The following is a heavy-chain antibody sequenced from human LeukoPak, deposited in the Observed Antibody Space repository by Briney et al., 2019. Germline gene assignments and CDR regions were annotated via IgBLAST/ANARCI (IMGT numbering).Heavy chain of an antibody. Sequence: PGGSLRLSCAASGFTFSGYGMHWVRQAPGKGLEWVAVTSFDGSNKYYADSVQGRFTISRANSKNTLYLQMNSLRAEDAAVYYCATERGVGAPNWFDPWGQGTLVTVSS. CDR1: GFTFSGYG. CDR2: TSFDGSNK. V-gene: IGHV3-30*03. CDR3: ATERGVGAPNWFDP. D-gene: IGHD1-26*01. J-gene: IGHJ5*02.